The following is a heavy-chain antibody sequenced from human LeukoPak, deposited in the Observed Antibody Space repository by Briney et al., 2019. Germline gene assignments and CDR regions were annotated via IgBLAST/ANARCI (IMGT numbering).Heavy chain of an antibody. CDR3: ARVPGGYCSSTSCPYYFDY. CDR1: GFTFSSYA. V-gene: IGHV3-30*01. J-gene: IGHJ4*02. D-gene: IGHD2-2*01. CDR2: ISYDGSNE. Sequence: GRSLRLSCAASGFTFSSYAMHWVRQVPGKGLEWVAVISYDGSNEYYADSVKGRFTISRDNCKSTLYLQMNSLRAEDTAVYSCARVPGGYCSSTSCPYYFDYWGQGTLVTVSS.